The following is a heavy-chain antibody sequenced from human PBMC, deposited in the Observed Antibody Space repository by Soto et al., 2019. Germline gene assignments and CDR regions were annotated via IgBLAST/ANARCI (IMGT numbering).Heavy chain of an antibody. J-gene: IGHJ6*02. CDR2: VDHRGST. D-gene: IGHD1-7*01. CDR3: ARYEYGNSLYGVDV. Sequence: QVHLQQRGAGLLKPSETLSLNCVVSGESFSGYYWSWIRQTPGMGLEWIGEVDHRGSTTYNPSLKNRGSKSIDSSKNLFSLELTSVTAADTALYFCARYEYGNSLYGVDVWGQGTRVTVSS. CDR1: GESFSGYY. V-gene: IGHV4-34*02.